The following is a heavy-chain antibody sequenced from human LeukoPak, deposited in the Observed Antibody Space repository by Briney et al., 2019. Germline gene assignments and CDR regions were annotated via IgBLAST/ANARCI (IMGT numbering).Heavy chain of an antibody. Sequence: GGSLRLSCAASGFTFSTYSMNWVRQAPGEGLEWVSSISSSSSYIYYADSVKGRFTISRDDAKNSLYLQMNSLRAEDTAVYYCAGGAYGDYFYGMDVWGQGTTVTVSS. V-gene: IGHV3-21*01. CDR3: AGGAYGDYFYGMDV. CDR2: ISSSSSYI. J-gene: IGHJ6*02. D-gene: IGHD4-17*01. CDR1: GFTFSTYS.